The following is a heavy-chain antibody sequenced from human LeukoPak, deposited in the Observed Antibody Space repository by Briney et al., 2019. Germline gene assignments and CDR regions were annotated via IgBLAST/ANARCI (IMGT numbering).Heavy chain of an antibody. CDR3: ARAPMYCGGDCYPGAFDI. D-gene: IGHD2-21*02. J-gene: IGHJ3*02. Sequence: SETLSLTCAVYGGSFSGYYWSWIRQPPGKGLEWIGYIYYSGSTYYNPSLKSRVTISVDTSKNQFSLKLSSVTAADTAVYYCARAPMYCGGDCYPGAFDIWGQGTMVTVSS. V-gene: IGHV4-30-4*01. CDR2: IYYSGST. CDR1: GGSFSGYY.